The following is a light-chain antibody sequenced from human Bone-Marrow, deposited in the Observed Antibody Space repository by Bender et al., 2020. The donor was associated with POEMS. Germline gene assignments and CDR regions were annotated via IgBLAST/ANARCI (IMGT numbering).Light chain of an antibody. CDR3: TSYTSSNNWV. V-gene: IGLV2-14*01. CDR2: DVS. CDR1: NSDIGAYNY. Sequence: QSALTQPASVSGSPGQSITISCTGTNSDIGAYNYVSWYQQHPGKAPKLMIYDVSNRPSGISNRFSGSKSGNTASLTISGLQAEDEADYYCTSYTSSNNWVFGGGTKLTVL. J-gene: IGLJ3*02.